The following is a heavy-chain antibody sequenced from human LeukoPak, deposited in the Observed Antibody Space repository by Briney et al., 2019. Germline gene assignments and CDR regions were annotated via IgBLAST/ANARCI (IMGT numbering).Heavy chain of an antibody. CDR1: DGSITSYY. V-gene: IGHV4-59*01. CDR3: ARGYRSSWGYFDY. D-gene: IGHD6-13*01. CDR2: IYSSGST. J-gene: IGHJ4*02. Sequence: PSETLSLTCTVSDGSITSYYWSWIRQPPGRGLEWIGYIYSSGSTNYNPSLKSRVTISVDTSKNQSSLKLSSVTAADTSVYYCARGYRSSWGYFDYWGQGTLVTVSS.